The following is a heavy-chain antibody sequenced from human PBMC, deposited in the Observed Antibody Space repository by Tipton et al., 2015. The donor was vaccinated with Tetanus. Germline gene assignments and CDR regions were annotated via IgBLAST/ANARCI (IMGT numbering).Heavy chain of an antibody. Sequence: VPLVQSGAEVKKPGASVKVSCKASRYTFTRYDINRVRQATGLGLEWIGWMNPNSGNTGYAQKFQGKVTMTRFSAISTAYMELSSLRSGGTAVYYCARGRRSGYPASGGIDYWGQGTLVTDSS. CDR1: RYTFTRYD. J-gene: IGHJ4*02. D-gene: IGHD3-3*01. V-gene: IGHV1-8*01. CDR3: ARGRRSGYPASGGIDY. CDR2: MNPNSGNT.